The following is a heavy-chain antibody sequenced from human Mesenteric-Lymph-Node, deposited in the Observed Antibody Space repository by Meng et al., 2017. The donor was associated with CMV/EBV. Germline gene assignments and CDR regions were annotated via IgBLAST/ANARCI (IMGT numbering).Heavy chain of an antibody. Sequence: SETLSLTCSVSGGSISSRYNYWGWIRPPPGKGLEWIATIYYSGNTHYNTSLKSRLTISVDISKNQVSLKLTSVTAADSAVYYCARGIWTTTIHYGMDVWGHGTTVTVSS. D-gene: IGHD4-11*01. J-gene: IGHJ6*02. V-gene: IGHV4-39*07. CDR1: GGSISSRYNY. CDR2: IYYSGNT. CDR3: ARGIWTTTIHYGMDV.